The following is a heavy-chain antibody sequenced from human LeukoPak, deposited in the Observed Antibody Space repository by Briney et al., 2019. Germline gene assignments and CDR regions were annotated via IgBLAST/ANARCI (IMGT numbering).Heavy chain of an antibody. J-gene: IGHJ3*02. CDR1: GGSISSYY. D-gene: IGHD5-24*01. CDR3: ARVRGRDGYNYPFDAFAI. Sequence: SETLSLTCTVSGGSISSYYWSWIRQPPGKGLEWIGYIYYSGSTNYNPSLKSRVTISVDTSKNQFSLKLSSVTAADTAVYYCARVRGRDGYNYPFDAFAIWGQGTMVTVSS. CDR2: IYYSGST. V-gene: IGHV4-59*01.